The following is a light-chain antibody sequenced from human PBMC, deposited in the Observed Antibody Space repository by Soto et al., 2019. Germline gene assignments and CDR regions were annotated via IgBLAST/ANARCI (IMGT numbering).Light chain of an antibody. CDR3: QQRSNWPPSIT. V-gene: IGKV3-15*01. Sequence: EIVMTQSPATLSVSPGERATLSCRAIQSISTNLAWYQQKPGQAPRLLILDASTRATGILARFSGSGSGTEFTLSISSLQSEDFAVYYCQQRSNWPPSITFGQGTRLEIK. J-gene: IGKJ5*01. CDR1: QSISTN. CDR2: DAS.